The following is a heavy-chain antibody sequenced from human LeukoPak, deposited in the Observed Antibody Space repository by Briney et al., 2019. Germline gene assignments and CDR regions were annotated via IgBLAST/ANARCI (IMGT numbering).Heavy chain of an antibody. Sequence: GGSLRLSCAASGFTFSSFAMSWVRQAPGKGLEWVPSIGGSSGATYYADSVKGRFTISRDNAEKSLYLQMNSLRDEDTAVYYCARQFDSWGQGIPVTVSS. CDR3: ARQFDS. V-gene: IGHV3-21*01. J-gene: IGHJ4*02. CDR1: GFTFSSFA. CDR2: IGGSSGAT.